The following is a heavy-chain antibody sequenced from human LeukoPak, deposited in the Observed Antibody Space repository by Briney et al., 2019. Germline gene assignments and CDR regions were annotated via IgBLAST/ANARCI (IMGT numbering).Heavy chain of an antibody. CDR3: ARENYHGLDV. CDR1: GFTFNRFY. V-gene: IGHV3-64D*06. Sequence: PGGSLRLSCSASGFTFNRFYLHWVRQAPGKGLEFVSHISSNGATTYYADSVKGRFTISRDNSKNTLYLQMSSLRADDTAVYYCARENYHGLDVWGQGTTVTVSS. CDR2: ISSNGATT. J-gene: IGHJ6*02.